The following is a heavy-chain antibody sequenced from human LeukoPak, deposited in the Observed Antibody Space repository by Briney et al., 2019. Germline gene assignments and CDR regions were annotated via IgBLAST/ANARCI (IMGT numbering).Heavy chain of an antibody. CDR2: INWNGDST. Sequence: GGSLRLSCAASGFTFNDYGMSRVRHAPGKGLEWVSDINWNGDSTAYADSVKGRFTISRDNAKNSLYLQMNSLRAEDTALYYCAKEGGYSGSYTRWGQGTLVTVSS. V-gene: IGHV3-20*04. CDR1: GFTFNDYG. CDR3: AKEGGYSGSYTR. J-gene: IGHJ4*02. D-gene: IGHD1-26*01.